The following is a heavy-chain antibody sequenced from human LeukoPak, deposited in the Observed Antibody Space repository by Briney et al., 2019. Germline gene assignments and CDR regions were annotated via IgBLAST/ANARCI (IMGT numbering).Heavy chain of an antibody. CDR2: IYYSRSS. D-gene: IGHD5-12*01. V-gene: IGHV4-31*11. CDR1: GGSISSGVSY. CDR3: ARDYGFDSGYDLLDAFDV. J-gene: IGHJ3*01. Sequence: SEALSLTCAVSGGSISSGVSYWSWVRQHPGKGLEWIAYIYYSRSSSYNPSLKSRVNISVDTSKNQFSMKLSSETAADTAVYDCARDYGFDSGYDLLDAFDVWGQGKMVTVSS.